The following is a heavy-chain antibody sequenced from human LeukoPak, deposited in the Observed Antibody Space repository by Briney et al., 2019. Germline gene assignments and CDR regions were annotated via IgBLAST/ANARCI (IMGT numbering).Heavy chain of an antibody. V-gene: IGHV4-59*13. D-gene: IGHD3-16*01. CDR1: GGSISSYH. J-gene: IGHJ4*02. CDR2: IYYTGST. CDR3: ARWGSISVARFDY. Sequence: PSETLSLTCTVSGGSISSYHWSWLRQPTGEGLEWIRYIYYTGSTNYNPSLTSRVNISVDTSKNQFSLNLTSVTAADTAVYYCARWGSISVARFDYWGQGTPVTVSS.